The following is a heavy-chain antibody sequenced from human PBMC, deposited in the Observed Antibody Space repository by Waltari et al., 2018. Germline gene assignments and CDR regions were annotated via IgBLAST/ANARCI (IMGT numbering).Heavy chain of an antibody. CDR3: MRQVLGNCTSAACRRLES. V-gene: IGHV4-38-2*01. CDR2: VYYDGTT. D-gene: IGHD2-8*01. Sequence: QLQLKESGPGLLKASETLSLTCDVSGYALNSGFYWGWIRQSPGKGLEWIATVYYDGTTFYDPSLVSRATTTMDTAKNQFSLTLESVTAADTAVYYCMRQVLGNCTSAACRRLESWGQGTLVTVSP. J-gene: IGHJ4*02. CDR1: GYALNSGFY.